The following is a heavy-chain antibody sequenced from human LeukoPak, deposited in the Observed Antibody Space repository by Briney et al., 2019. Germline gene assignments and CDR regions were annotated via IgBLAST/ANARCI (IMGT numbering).Heavy chain of an antibody. D-gene: IGHD4-17*01. CDR3: ARRQVTTSDHFDY. V-gene: IGHV3-74*01. CDR2: LDSDGGST. Sequence: PGGSLRLSCAASGFTFSTYWMHWVRQAPGKGLVWVSRLDSDGGSTSYADSVKGRFTIYRDNAKNTLYLQMNSLRADDTAVYYCARRQVTTSDHFDYWGQGTLVTVSS. CDR1: GFTFSTYW. J-gene: IGHJ4*02.